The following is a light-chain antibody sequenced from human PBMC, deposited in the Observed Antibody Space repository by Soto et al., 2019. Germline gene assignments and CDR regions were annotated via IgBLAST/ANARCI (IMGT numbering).Light chain of an antibody. CDR3: QQYKTYPLT. CDR2: KAS. CDR1: QNIDKW. Sequence: DIQMTQSPSTLSASVGDTVTISCRASQNIDKWLAWYRQIPGEVPKVLIYKASNLDSGVPSRFSGSGSGTEFTLTISSRQPGDSASYFCQQYKTYPLTFGGGTKVEV. J-gene: IGKJ4*01. V-gene: IGKV1-5*03.